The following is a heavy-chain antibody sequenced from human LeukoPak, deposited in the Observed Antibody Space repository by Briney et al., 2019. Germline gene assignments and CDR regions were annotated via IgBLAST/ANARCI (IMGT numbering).Heavy chain of an antibody. Sequence: GESLKISCKGSGYSFTSYWIGWVRQMPGKGLEWMGIIYPGDSDTRYSPSFQGQVTISADKSISTAYLQWSSLKASDTAMYYCARHGMGLDEFNYFDYWGQGTLATVSS. CDR1: GYSFTSYW. D-gene: IGHD1-14*01. CDR2: IYPGDSDT. V-gene: IGHV5-51*01. J-gene: IGHJ4*02. CDR3: ARHGMGLDEFNYFDY.